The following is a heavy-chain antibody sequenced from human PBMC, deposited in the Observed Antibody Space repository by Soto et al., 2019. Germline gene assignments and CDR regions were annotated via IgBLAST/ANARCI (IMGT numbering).Heavy chain of an antibody. J-gene: IGHJ5*02. D-gene: IGHD3-22*01. CDR2: IIPIFSTP. CDR3: ARPIQYYFDTSAQSAWFDP. Sequence: SVKVSCKTSGGTFGSYAISWVRQAPGQGLEWMGGIIPIFSTPNYAQKFQGRVTITANESTSTAYMELSSLRSEDTAVYYCARPIQYYFDTSAQSAWFDPWGQGTLVTVSS. CDR1: GGTFGSYA. V-gene: IGHV1-69*13.